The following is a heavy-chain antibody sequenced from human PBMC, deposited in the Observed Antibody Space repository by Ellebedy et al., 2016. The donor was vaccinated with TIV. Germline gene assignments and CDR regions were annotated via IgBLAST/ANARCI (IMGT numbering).Heavy chain of an antibody. CDR3: ARDGRRFIPAAGFDY. Sequence: AASVKVSCKASGYNFTSSGINWVRRAPGQGLEWMGWISAYNGNTNYAQKLQGRVTMTTATSTSTAYMELTSLRSDDTAVYYCARDGRRFIPAAGFDYWGQGTQVTVSS. D-gene: IGHD6-13*01. V-gene: IGHV1-18*01. J-gene: IGHJ4*02. CDR2: ISAYNGNT. CDR1: GYNFTSSG.